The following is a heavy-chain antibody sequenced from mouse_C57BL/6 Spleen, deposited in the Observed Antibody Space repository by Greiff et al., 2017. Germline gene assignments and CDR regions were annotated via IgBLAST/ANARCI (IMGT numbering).Heavy chain of an antibody. V-gene: IGHV2-2*01. CDR3: ATNYYGSSSYAMDY. D-gene: IGHD1-1*01. J-gene: IGHJ4*01. CDR2: IWSGGST. CDR1: GFSLTSYG. Sequence: VKLQQSGPGLVQPSQSLSITCTVSGFSLTSYGVHWVRQSPGKGLEWLGVIWSGGSTDYNAAFISRLSISKDNSKSQVFFKMNSLQADDTAIYYCATNYYGSSSYAMDYWGQGTSVTVSS.